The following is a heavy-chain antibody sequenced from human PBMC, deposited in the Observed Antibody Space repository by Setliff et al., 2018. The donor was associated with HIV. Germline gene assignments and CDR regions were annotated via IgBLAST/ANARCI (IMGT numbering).Heavy chain of an antibody. CDR2: INHSGKT. D-gene: IGHD4-17*01. CDR3: AGGDLYGDYAFSY. CDR1: GGSLSGHY. V-gene: IGHV4-34*01. Sequence: NPSETLSLTCAVYGGSLSGHYWTWIRQPPGEGLEWIGEINHSGKTNYNPSLKSRVTISVDTSKNQFSLKVTSVTAADTAVYYCAGGDLYGDYAFSYWGQGTLVTVSS. J-gene: IGHJ4*02.